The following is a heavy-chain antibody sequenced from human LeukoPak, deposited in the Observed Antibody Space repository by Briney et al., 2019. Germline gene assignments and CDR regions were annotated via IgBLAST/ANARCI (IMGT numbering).Heavy chain of an antibody. Sequence: GGSLRLSCAASGFTFNSYSMHWVRQAPGKGLEWVSYISSSGSTIYYADSVKGRFTISRDNAKNSLYLQMNSLRAEDTAVYYCAREGGEWELLRTFDYWGQGTLVTVSS. CDR2: ISSSGSTI. CDR3: AREGGEWELLRTFDY. CDR1: GFTFNSYS. V-gene: IGHV3-48*03. J-gene: IGHJ4*02. D-gene: IGHD1-26*01.